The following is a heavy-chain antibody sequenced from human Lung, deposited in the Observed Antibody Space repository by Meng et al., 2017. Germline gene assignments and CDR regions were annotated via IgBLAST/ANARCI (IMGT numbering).Heavy chain of an antibody. J-gene: IGHJ4*02. Sequence: QVPLQQGGAGLLKPSETLSLTCVVSGGSFSDYYWSWIRQPPGKGLEWIGEINHSGSTNYNPSLESRATISVDTFQNNLSLKLSSVTAADSAVYYCARGPTTMAHDFDYWGQGTLVTVSS. D-gene: IGHD4-11*01. CDR2: INHSGST. CDR3: ARGPTTMAHDFDY. V-gene: IGHV4-34*01. CDR1: GGSFSDYY.